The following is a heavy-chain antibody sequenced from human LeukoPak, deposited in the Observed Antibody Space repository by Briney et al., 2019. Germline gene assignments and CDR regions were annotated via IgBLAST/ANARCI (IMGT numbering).Heavy chain of an antibody. D-gene: IGHD6-13*01. Sequence: NPSETLSLTCTVSGGSISRHYWSWIRQPPGKGLEWIGYIYYSGNTNYNPSLKSRVSMSVDTPKNQFSLNLSSLTAVDTAVYYCATESAAAGEYYYYMDVWGKGTTVTVSS. CDR2: IYYSGNT. CDR1: GGSISRHY. CDR3: ATESAAAGEYYYYMDV. J-gene: IGHJ6*03. V-gene: IGHV4-59*11.